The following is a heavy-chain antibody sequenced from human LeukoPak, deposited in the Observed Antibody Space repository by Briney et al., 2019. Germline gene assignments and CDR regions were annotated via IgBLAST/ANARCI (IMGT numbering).Heavy chain of an antibody. CDR2: IRSKAHRYAT. D-gene: IGHD4-17*01. V-gene: IGHV3-73*01. CDR3: TRRHYGDYVVDN. J-gene: IGHJ4*02. CDR1: GFTFNGSA. Sequence: GGSLKLSCATSGFTFNGSALHWVRQASGQGLEWVGRIRSKAHRYATAYAASVKGRFTVSRDDSKNMAYLQMNSLKTEDTAIYYCTRRHYGDYVVDNWGQGTLVTVSS.